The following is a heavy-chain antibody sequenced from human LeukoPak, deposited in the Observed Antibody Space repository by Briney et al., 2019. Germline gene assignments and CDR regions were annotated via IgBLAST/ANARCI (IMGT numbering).Heavy chain of an antibody. V-gene: IGHV3-21*01. Sequence: GGSLRLSCAASGFTFSSYSMNWVRQAPGKGLEWVSSISSSSSYIYYADSVKGRFTISRDNAKNSLYLQMNSLRAEDTAVYYCARDFNYYGSGSPWSDYWGLGTLVTVSS. J-gene: IGHJ4*02. CDR2: ISSSSSYI. CDR1: GFTFSSYS. CDR3: ARDFNYYGSGSPWSDY. D-gene: IGHD3-10*01.